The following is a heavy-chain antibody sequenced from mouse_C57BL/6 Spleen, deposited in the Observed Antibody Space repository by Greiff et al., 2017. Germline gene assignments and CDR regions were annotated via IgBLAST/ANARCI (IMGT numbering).Heavy chain of an antibody. D-gene: IGHD2-13*01. V-gene: IGHV5-6*01. CDR1: GFTFSSYG. J-gene: IGHJ4*01. CDR2: ISSGGSYT. CDR3: ARHDYYYAMDY. Sequence: EVKLVESGGDLVKPGGSLKLSCAASGFTFSSYGMSWVRQTPDKRLEWVATISSGGSYTYYPDSVKGRFTISRDNAKNTLYLQMSGLKSEDTAMYYCARHDYYYAMDYWGQGTSVTVSS.